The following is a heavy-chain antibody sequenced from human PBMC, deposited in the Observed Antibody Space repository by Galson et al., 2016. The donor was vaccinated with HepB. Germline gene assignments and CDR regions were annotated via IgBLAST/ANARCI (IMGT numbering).Heavy chain of an antibody. Sequence: SLRLSCAGSGYSFSGFWMSWVRQAPGKGLEWVARIKYDGSEKHYVDSVEGRFSISRDNAKNSLFLQMNSLRGEDTAVYYCARGASMVGAFDYWGQGTLVTVSS. CDR1: GYSFSGFW. J-gene: IGHJ4*02. CDR3: ARGASMVGAFDY. CDR2: IKYDGSEK. D-gene: IGHD1-26*01. V-gene: IGHV3-7*05.